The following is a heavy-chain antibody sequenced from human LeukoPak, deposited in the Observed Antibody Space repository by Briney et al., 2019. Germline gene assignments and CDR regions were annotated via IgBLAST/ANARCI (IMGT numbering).Heavy chain of an antibody. CDR3: ARDGLYDILTGYSFDY. D-gene: IGHD3-9*01. Sequence: GSLRLSCAASGFTFSSYEMNWVRQAPGKGLEWIGSIYYSGSTYYNPSLKSRVTISVDTSKNQFSLKLSSVTAADTAVYYCARDGLYDILTGYSFDYWGQGTLVTVSS. J-gene: IGHJ4*02. CDR2: IYYSGST. CDR1: GFTFSSYE. V-gene: IGHV4-39*07.